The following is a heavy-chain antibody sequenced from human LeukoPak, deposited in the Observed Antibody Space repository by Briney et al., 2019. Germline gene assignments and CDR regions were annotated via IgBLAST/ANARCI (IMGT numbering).Heavy chain of an antibody. CDR1: GFTFSSYA. CDR2: ISGSGGST. CDR3: ARGMSGYYGMDV. J-gene: IGHJ6*02. Sequence: GGSLRLSCAASGFTFSSYAMSWVRQAPGKGLEWVSAISGSGGSTYYADSVKGRFTISRDNSKNTLYLQMNSLRAEDTAVYYCARGMSGYYGMDVWGQGTTVTVSS. V-gene: IGHV3-23*01.